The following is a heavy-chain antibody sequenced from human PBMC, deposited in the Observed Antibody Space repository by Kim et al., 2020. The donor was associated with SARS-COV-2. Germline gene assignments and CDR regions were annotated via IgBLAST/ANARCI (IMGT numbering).Heavy chain of an antibody. CDR3: AKVPNSLDCGGDCYPYYYYYGMDV. J-gene: IGHJ6*04. CDR2: ISYDGSNK. CDR1: GFTFSSYG. D-gene: IGHD2-21*02. V-gene: IGHV3-30*18. Sequence: GGSLRLSCAASGFTFSSYGMHWVRQAPGKGLEWVAVISYDGSNKYYADSVKGRFTISRDNSKNTLYLQMNSLRAEDTAVYYCAKVPNSLDCGGDCYPYYYYYGMDVWGKGTTGTVSS.